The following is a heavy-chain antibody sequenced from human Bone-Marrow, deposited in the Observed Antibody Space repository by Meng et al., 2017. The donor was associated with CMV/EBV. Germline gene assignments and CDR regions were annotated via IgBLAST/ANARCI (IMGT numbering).Heavy chain of an antibody. V-gene: IGHV3-74*01. Sequence: GGSLRLSCAASGFSFSRYWMHWVRQVPGKGLVWVSRLNADGSGTNHAGTVKGRFTISRDNAKNTLYLQMNSLRAEDSAVYYCARGAHYGMDVWGQGNTVTVSS. CDR3: ARGAHYGMDV. CDR2: LNADGSGT. J-gene: IGHJ6*02. CDR1: GFSFSRYW.